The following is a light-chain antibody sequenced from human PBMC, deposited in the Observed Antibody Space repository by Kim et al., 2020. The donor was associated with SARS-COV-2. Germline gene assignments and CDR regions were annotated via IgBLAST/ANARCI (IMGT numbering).Light chain of an antibody. Sequence: GQTTGNTRQEEGRISNYASCYQQKQAQDPALVIYGKNNHPPAGTPGLSASSSAKTAASTITAGHAEDEADYYCNTPHSSSDTHWVFGGGTQLTVL. CDR2: GKN. J-gene: IGLJ3*02. CDR3: NTPHSSSDTHWV. V-gene: IGLV3-19*01. CDR1: GRISNY.